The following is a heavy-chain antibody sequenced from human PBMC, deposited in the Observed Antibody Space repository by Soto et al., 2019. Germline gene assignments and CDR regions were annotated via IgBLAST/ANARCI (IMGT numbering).Heavy chain of an antibody. CDR2: IKSKTDGGTT. J-gene: IGHJ6*02. CDR1: GFTFSSYT. D-gene: IGHD1-1*01. V-gene: IGHV3-15*07. CDR3: TTCGTGTTSHYYGMDV. Sequence: GGSLRLSCAASGFTFSSYTMNWARQAPGKGLEWVGRIKSKTDGGTTDYAAPVKGRFTISRDDSKNTLYLQMNSLKTEDTAVYYCTTCGTGTTSHYYGMDVWGQGTKVTVSS.